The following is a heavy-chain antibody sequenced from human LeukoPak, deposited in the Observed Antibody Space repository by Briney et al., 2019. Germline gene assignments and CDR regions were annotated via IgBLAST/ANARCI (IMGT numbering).Heavy chain of an antibody. J-gene: IGHJ4*02. CDR3: AREDYTSPFDS. D-gene: IGHD4-11*01. V-gene: IGHV3-30*03. Sequence: GRSLRLSCAASGFTFSSYGMHWVRQAPGKGLEWVAVISYDGSNKYYADSVKGRFTISRDNSKNTLYLQMNSLRAEDTAVYYCAREDYTSPFDSWGQGTLVTVSS. CDR2: ISYDGSNK. CDR1: GFTFSSYG.